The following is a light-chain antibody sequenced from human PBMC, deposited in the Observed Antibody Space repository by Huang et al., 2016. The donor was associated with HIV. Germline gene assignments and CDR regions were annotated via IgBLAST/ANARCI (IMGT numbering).Light chain of an antibody. CDR2: DAS. Sequence: IVLTQSPATLSFFPGQRVTLSCRASQSIGDNLAWYQHKPGQSPKLLIYDASHRAPGIPDRFSGGGSGTDFTLTISSLEPEDFAVYYCQQRSDWLSFGGGTRV. V-gene: IGKV3-11*01. J-gene: IGKJ4*01. CDR1: QSIGDN. CDR3: QQRSDWLS.